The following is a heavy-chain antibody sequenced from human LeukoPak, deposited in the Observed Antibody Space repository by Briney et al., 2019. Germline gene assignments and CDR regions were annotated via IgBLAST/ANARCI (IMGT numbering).Heavy chain of an antibody. CDR2: IYYSGST. CDR1: GGSISSYY. V-gene: IGHV4-59*08. Sequence: SETLSLTCTVSGGSISSYYWSWVRQPPGKGLEGIGYIYYSGSTNYNPSLKSRVTISVDTSKNQFSLKLSSVTAADTAVYYCARIRDGYSYGRWYFDLWGRGTLVTVSS. J-gene: IGHJ2*01. CDR3: ARIRDGYSYGRWYFDL. D-gene: IGHD5-18*01.